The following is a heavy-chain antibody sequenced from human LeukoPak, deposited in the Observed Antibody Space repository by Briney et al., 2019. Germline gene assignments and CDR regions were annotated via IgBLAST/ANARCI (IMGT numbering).Heavy chain of an antibody. V-gene: IGHV6-1*01. Sequence: SQTLSLTCAISGDSVSSRNIAWNWIRQSPSRGLEWLGRIYYTSKLNYDYVISMKGRITINPDTSKNQFSLQLNSVTPEDTAIYYCARDKSLAFDFWGQGTLATVSS. CDR3: ARDKSLAFDF. CDR1: GDSVSSRNIA. J-gene: IGHJ3*01. D-gene: IGHD3-16*02. CDR2: IYYTSKLNY.